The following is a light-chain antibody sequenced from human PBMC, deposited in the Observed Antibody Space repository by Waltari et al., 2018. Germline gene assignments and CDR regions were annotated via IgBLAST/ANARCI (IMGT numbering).Light chain of an antibody. Sequence: SSELTQDPAVSVALGQTVTITCQGDTLRKFYATWYQQKPGKAPVIVISGRNNRPSGIPDRFSASSSGKIASLTISGAQAEDEADYYCNSRDGSGTHMGNVFGPGTKVTVL. CDR1: TLRKFY. CDR2: GRN. CDR3: NSRDGSGTHMGNV. V-gene: IGLV3-19*01. J-gene: IGLJ1*01.